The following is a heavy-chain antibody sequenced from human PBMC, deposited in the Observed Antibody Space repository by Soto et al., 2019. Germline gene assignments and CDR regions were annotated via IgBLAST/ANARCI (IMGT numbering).Heavy chain of an antibody. V-gene: IGHV1-69*01. CDR1: GGTFSSYA. J-gene: IGHJ5*02. Sequence: QVQLVQSGAEVKKPGSSVKVSCKASGGTFSSYAISWVRQAPGQGLEWMGGIIPIFGTANYAQKFQGRVTITADESTSTGYMELSSVRSEDTAVYYCAMGLVRGVIIRANWFDPWGQGTLVTVSS. CDR2: IIPIFGTA. CDR3: AMGLVRGVIIRANWFDP. D-gene: IGHD3-10*01.